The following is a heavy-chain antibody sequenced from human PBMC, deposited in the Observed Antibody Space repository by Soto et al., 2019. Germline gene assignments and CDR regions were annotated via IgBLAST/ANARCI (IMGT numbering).Heavy chain of an antibody. D-gene: IGHD3-22*01. V-gene: IGHV4-59*01. CDR1: GVSISSYY. J-gene: IGHJ4*02. CDR3: ARAQTRYYYDSSGYYTKRYYFDY. CDR2: IYYSGST. Sequence: SETLSLTCTVSGVSISSYYWSWIRQPPGKGLEWIGYIYYSGSTNYNPSLKSRVTISVDTSKNQFSLKLSSVTAADTAVYYCARAQTRYYYDSSGYYTKRYYFDYWGQGTLVTVSS.